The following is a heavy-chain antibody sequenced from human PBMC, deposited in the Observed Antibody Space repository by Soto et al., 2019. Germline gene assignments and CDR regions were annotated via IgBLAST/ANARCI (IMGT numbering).Heavy chain of an antibody. CDR2: INPSGGST. J-gene: IGHJ6*02. D-gene: IGHD3-22*01. CDR1: GYTFTSYY. CDR3: ARGYYDSSGYYLWLSGHYYGMDV. Sequence: GASVKVSCKASGYTFTSYYMHWVRQAPGQGLEWMGIINPSGGSTSYAQKFQGRVTMTRDTSTSTVYMELSSLRSEDTAVYYCARGYYDSSGYYLWLSGHYYGMDVWGQGTTVTVSS. V-gene: IGHV1-46*01.